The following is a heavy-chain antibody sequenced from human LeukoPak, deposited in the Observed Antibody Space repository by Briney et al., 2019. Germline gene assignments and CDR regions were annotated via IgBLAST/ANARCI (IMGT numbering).Heavy chain of an antibody. D-gene: IGHD3-22*01. Sequence: SETLSLTCTVSGGSISSYYWSWIRQPPGKGLEWIGYIYYSGSTNYNPSLKSRVTISVDTSKNQFSLKLSSVTAADTAVYYCARHPTRGYYDSRMDRVDYWGQGTLVTVSS. CDR3: ARHPTRGYYDSRMDRVDY. CDR2: IYYSGST. V-gene: IGHV4-59*08. CDR1: GGSISSYY. J-gene: IGHJ4*02.